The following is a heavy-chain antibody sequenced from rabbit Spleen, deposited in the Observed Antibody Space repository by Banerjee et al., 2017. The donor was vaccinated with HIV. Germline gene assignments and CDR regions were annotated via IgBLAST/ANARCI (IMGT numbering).Heavy chain of an antibody. CDR2: IYVGSGGGT. CDR1: GFSFIYSYW. CDR3: ARGSAAMTMVITGYYLNL. V-gene: IGHV1S45*01. D-gene: IGHD2-1*01. J-gene: IGHJ4*01. Sequence: QEQLEESGGDLVKPEGSLTLTCTASGFSFIYSYWICWVRQAPGKGLEWIACIYVGSGGGTKYPSWAKGRFTISKTSSTTVTLQMTSLTVADTATYFCARGSAAMTMVITGYYLNLWGPGTLVTVS.